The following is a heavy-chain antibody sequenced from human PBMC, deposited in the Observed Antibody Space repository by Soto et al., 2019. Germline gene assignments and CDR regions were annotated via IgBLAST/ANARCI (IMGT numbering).Heavy chain of an antibody. D-gene: IGHD3-10*01. Sequence: PSETLSLTCAVYGGSFSGYYWSWIRQPPGKGLEWIGEINHSGSTKYNPSLKSRVTISVDTSKNQFSLKLSSVTAADTAVYYCARGGRITMVRGVIPKFDPWGQGTMVTVYS. J-gene: IGHJ5*02. V-gene: IGHV4-34*01. CDR2: INHSGST. CDR1: GGSFSGYY. CDR3: ARGGRITMVRGVIPKFDP.